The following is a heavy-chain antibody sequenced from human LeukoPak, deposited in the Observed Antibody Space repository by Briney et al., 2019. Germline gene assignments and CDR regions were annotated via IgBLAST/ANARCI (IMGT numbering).Heavy chain of an antibody. CDR1: GGSFSGYY. CDR2: INHSGST. Sequence: SETLSLTCAVYGGSFSGYYWSWIRQPPGKGLEWIGEINHSGSTNYNPSLKSRVTISVDTSKNQFSLKLSSVTAADTAVYYCGRGSTYDFWSGYYFTRYYFDYWGQGTLVTVSS. J-gene: IGHJ4*02. CDR3: GRGSTYDFWSGYYFTRYYFDY. V-gene: IGHV4-34*01. D-gene: IGHD3-3*01.